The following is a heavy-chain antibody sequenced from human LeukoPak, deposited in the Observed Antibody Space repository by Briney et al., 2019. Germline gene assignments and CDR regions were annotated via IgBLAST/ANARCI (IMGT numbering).Heavy chain of an antibody. V-gene: IGHV1-18*01. Sequence: ASVKVSCKASGYTFTSYGISWVRQAPGQGLEWMGWISAYNGNTNYAQKLQGRVTMTTDTSTRTAYMELRRLRSHEPGVYYCARDGGPPTKQAPLDYWGPGALVTVSS. D-gene: IGHD3-3*01. J-gene: IGHJ4*02. CDR3: ARDGGPPTKQAPLDY. CDR2: ISAYNGNT. CDR1: GYTFTSYG.